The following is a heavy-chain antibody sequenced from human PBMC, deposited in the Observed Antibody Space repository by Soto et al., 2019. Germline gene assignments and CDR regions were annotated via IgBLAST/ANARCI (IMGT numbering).Heavy chain of an antibody. CDR1: GITFSTYK. CDR2: ISSTSDTI. V-gene: IGHV3-48*01. CDR3: PAGKAPGDGY. Sequence: EVQLGESGGGLVQPGVSLRLSCVASGITFSTYKMNWVRQAPGKGLEWVSYISSTSDTIYYADSVTGRFTISRDNAKNSLYLQMNSVRVDDTAVYYCPAGKAPGDGYWGQGTLVTVSS. D-gene: IGHD3-10*01. J-gene: IGHJ4*02.